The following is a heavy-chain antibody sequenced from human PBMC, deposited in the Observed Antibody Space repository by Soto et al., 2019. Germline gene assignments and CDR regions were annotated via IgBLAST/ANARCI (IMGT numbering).Heavy chain of an antibody. J-gene: IGHJ5*02. V-gene: IGHV4-30-4*01. CDR3: ARENLRFGELYWFDP. CDR1: GGSISSGDYY. D-gene: IGHD3-10*01. Sequence: QVQLQESGPGLVKPSQTLSLTCTVSGGSISSGDYYWSWIRQPPGKGLEWIGYIYYSGSTYYNPSLKNRVTISGDTSKNQSSLKLSSVTAADTAVYYCARENLRFGELYWFDPWGQGTLVTVSS. CDR2: IYYSGST.